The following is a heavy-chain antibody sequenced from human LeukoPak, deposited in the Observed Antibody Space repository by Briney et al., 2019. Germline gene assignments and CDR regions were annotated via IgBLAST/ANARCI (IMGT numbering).Heavy chain of an antibody. CDR3: ARAARNYVGDWFDP. D-gene: IGHD4-11*01. J-gene: IGHJ5*02. CDR1: GGSISSGGYY. Sequence: SETLSLTCNVSGGSISSGGYYWSWIRQHPGKGLEWIGYIYYSGSTYYNPSLKSRVTISVDTSKNQFSLKLSSVTAADTAVYYCARAARNYVGDWFDPWGQGTLVTVSS. V-gene: IGHV4-31*03. CDR2: IYYSGST.